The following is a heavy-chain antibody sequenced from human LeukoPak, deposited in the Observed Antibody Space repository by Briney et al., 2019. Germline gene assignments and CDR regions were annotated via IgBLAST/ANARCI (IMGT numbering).Heavy chain of an antibody. D-gene: IGHD3-22*01. CDR3: ARRYYYDSSGYYAFDI. V-gene: IGHV1-2*02. CDR1: GYTFTGYY. Sequence: GASVKVSCKASGYTFTGYYMHWVRQAPGQGLEWMGWINPNSGGTNYAQKFQGRVTMTRDTSISTAYMELSRLRSDDTAVYYCARRYYYDSSGYYAFDIWGQGTMVTVSS. CDR2: INPNSGGT. J-gene: IGHJ3*02.